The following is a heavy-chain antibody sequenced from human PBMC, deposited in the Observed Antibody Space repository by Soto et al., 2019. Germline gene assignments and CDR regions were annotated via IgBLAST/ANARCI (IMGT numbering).Heavy chain of an antibody. V-gene: IGHV4-61*01. CDR1: GGSVSSGSYY. J-gene: IGHJ6*02. Sequence: SETLSLTCTVSGGSVSSGSYYWSWIRQPPGKGLEWIGYIYYSGSTNYNPSLKSRVTISVDTSKNQFSLKLSSVTAADMAVYYCARDGLNYDSSGYYYPNYYYGMDVWGQGTTVTVSS. CDR2: IYYSGST. CDR3: ARDGLNYDSSGYYYPNYYYGMDV. D-gene: IGHD3-22*01.